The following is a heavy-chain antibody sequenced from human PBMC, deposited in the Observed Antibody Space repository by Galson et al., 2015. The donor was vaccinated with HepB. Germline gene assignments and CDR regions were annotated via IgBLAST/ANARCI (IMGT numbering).Heavy chain of an antibody. D-gene: IGHD6-19*01. CDR1: GYSFTSYW. V-gene: IGHV5-10-1*01. J-gene: IGHJ3*02. Sequence: QSGAEVKKPGESLRISCKGSGYSFTSYWISWVRQMPGKGLEWMGRIDPSDSYTNYSPSFQGHVTISADKSISTAYLQWSSLKASDTAMYYCARQLYSSGWYLAFDIWGQGTMVTVSS. CDR3: ARQLYSSGWYLAFDI. CDR2: IDPSDSYT.